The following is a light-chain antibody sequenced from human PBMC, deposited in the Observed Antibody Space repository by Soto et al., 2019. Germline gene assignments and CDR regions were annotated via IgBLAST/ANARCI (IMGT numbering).Light chain of an antibody. Sequence: EIVMTQSPGTLSLSPGETATLSCRASQTIGRNYLAWYQQKPGQAPRLLIYGISTRAADIPARFSGSGSGTDFTLTISSLKSEDFAVYYCQQHSKWPITFGQGTRLEIK. CDR3: QQHSKWPIT. CDR2: GIS. V-gene: IGKV3-15*01. J-gene: IGKJ5*01. CDR1: QTIGRN.